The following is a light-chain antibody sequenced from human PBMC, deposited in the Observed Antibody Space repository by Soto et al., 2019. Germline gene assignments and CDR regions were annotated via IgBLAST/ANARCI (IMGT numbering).Light chain of an antibody. J-gene: IGKJ2*01. Sequence: EIVMTQSPATLSVSPGERATLSCRASQSVSRNLAWYRQKPGQAPRLLIYGASTRATATPVRFSGSGSGTEFTLTISSLQSEDFAVYYCQQYNGWPYTFGQGTKLEIK. V-gene: IGKV3-15*01. CDR1: QSVSRN. CDR3: QQYNGWPYT. CDR2: GAS.